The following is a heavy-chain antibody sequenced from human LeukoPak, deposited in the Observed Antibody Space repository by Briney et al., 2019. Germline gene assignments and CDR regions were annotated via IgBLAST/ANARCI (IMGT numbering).Heavy chain of an antibody. CDR2: TSSDLNVK. CDR1: GFTFRNYV. Sequence: GGSLRLSCAASGFTFRNYVIHWVRRAPGKGLEWVAVTSSDLNVKLYADSVKGRFTISRDNSRSTLYLQMNSLRPEDTAIYYCAREGYYGSGSPPSLYFDYWGQGTLVTVSS. J-gene: IGHJ4*02. V-gene: IGHV3-30-3*01. CDR3: AREGYYGSGSPPSLYFDY. D-gene: IGHD3-10*01.